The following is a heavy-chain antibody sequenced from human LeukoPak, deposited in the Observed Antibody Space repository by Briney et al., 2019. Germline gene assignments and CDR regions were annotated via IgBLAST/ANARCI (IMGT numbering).Heavy chain of an antibody. D-gene: IGHD3-22*01. V-gene: IGHV3-30*02. Sequence: GGSLRLSCAASGFTFINYGIHWVRQAPGKGLEWVAFIRYDGSNKYYADSVKGRFTISRDNSKNTLYLQMNSLRAEDTAVYYCAKGTGMGYYDSSGYAFDIWGQGTMVIVSS. CDR1: GFTFINYG. CDR3: AKGTGMGYYDSSGYAFDI. CDR2: IRYDGSNK. J-gene: IGHJ3*02.